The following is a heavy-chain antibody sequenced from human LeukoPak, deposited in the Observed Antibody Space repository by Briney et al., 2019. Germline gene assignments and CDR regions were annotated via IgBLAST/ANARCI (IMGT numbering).Heavy chain of an antibody. V-gene: IGHV1-2*02. CDR2: INPNSGGT. Sequence: ASVKVSCKASGYTFTGYYMYWVRQAPGQGLEWMGWINPNSGGTNYAQRVQGRVTMTTDTSTSTAYMELRSLRSDDTAVYYCARDVDTSMAYYFDCWGQGTLVTVSS. J-gene: IGHJ4*02. CDR3: ARDVDTSMAYYFDC. D-gene: IGHD5-18*01. CDR1: GYTFTGYY.